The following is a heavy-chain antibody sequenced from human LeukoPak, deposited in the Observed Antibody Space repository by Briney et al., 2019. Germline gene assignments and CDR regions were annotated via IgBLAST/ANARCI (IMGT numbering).Heavy chain of an antibody. CDR1: GGSISSGGYY. D-gene: IGHD6-13*01. V-gene: IGHV4-31*03. J-gene: IGHJ4*02. Sequence: SETLSLTCTVSGGSISSGGYYWSWIRQHQGKGLEWIGYIYYSGSTYYNPSLKSRVTISVDTSKNQFSLKLSSVTAADTAVYYCARVYSSSWYAYWGQGTLVTVSS. CDR3: ARVYSSSWYAY. CDR2: IYYSGST.